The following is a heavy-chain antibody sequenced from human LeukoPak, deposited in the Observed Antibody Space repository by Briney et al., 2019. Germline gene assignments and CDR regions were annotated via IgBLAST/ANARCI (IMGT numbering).Heavy chain of an antibody. J-gene: IGHJ4*02. Sequence: PSETLSLTCAVYGGSFSGYYWSWIRQPPGKGLEWIGEINHSGSTNYNPSLKSRVTISVDTSKNQFSLKLSSVTAADTAVYYCARTTHLFGYWGQGTLVTVSS. CDR3: ARTTHLFGY. CDR2: INHSGST. CDR1: GGSFSGYY. D-gene: IGHD2-15*01. V-gene: IGHV4-34*01.